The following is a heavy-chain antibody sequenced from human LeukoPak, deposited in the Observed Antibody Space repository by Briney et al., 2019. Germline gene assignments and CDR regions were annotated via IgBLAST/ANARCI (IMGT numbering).Heavy chain of an antibody. CDR1: GFTFSSHA. CDR2: INTDESTT. J-gene: IGHJ4*02. Sequence: GGSLRLSCAASGFTFSSHAMSWVRQAPGKGLVWVSRINTDESTTSYADSVKGRFTISRDNAKNTLYLQMNSLRAEDTAVYYCARGTAGTGLDYWGQGTLITVSS. D-gene: IGHD3/OR15-3a*01. V-gene: IGHV3-74*01. CDR3: ARGTAGTGLDY.